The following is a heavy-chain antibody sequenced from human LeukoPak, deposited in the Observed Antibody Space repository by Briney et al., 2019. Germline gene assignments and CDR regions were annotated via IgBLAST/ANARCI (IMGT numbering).Heavy chain of an antibody. CDR1: GASISSNTYF. CDR3: ARVGRTTKKFDP. J-gene: IGHJ5*02. D-gene: IGHD1-1*01. Sequence: SSETLSLTCTVSGASISSNTYFWGSFRQPPGKGLEWIGNIVYSGTTYYKSSLKSRVTISVDTPKNQFSLKLNDVSAADTAVYHCARVGRTTKKFDPWGQGTLVTVSS. V-gene: IGHV4-39*01. CDR2: IVYSGTT.